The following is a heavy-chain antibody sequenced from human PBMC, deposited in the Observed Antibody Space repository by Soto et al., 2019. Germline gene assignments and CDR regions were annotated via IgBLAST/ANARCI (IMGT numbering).Heavy chain of an antibody. CDR3: TRNQVKADY. Sequence: EVQLVESGGGLVQPGGSLRLSCAASGFTFSSYWMTWVRQAPGKGLEWVAKIKEDGSEQNDVDSVKGRFTISRDNAKSSLYLQMNSLRVDVTAMYYCTRNQVKADYWGQGTLVTVSS. D-gene: IGHD3-10*01. J-gene: IGHJ4*02. V-gene: IGHV3-7*01. CDR2: IKEDGSEQ. CDR1: GFTFSSYW.